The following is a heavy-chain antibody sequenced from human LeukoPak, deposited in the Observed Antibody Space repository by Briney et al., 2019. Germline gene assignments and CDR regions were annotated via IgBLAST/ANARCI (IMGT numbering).Heavy chain of an antibody. Sequence: ASVKVSCKASGYTFTDYYLHWVRQAPGQGLEWMGWIHPNSGGTNYAQKFQGRVAMTRDTSISTAYMELSSLRSDDTAVYYCARLAAMPGWGQGTLVTVSS. J-gene: IGHJ1*01. CDR1: GYTFTDYY. CDR3: ARLAAMPG. D-gene: IGHD2-2*01. CDR2: IHPNSGGT. V-gene: IGHV1-2*02.